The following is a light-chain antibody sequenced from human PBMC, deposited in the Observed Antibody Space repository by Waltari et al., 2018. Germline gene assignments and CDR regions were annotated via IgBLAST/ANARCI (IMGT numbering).Light chain of an antibody. J-gene: IGLJ3*02. CDR2: EDK. V-gene: IGLV6-57*04. Sequence: NFVLTQPHSVSGSPGKTVTISCTRSSGNILSNYGQWYQQRPGSAPTNVIYEDKRRPSGVPDRISGSIDRSSNSASLTISGLKSEDEADYYCQSYGSSNQKVFGGGIKLTVL. CDR3: QSYGSSNQKV. CDR1: SGNILSNY.